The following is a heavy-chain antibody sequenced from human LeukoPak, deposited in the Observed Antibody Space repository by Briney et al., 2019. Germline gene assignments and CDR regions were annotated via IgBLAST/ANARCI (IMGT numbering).Heavy chain of an antibody. J-gene: IGHJ4*02. V-gene: IGHV5-51*01. CDR1: GYSFTSYW. D-gene: IGHD3-22*01. CDR2: IYPGDSDT. CDR3: ARHVGPPASYYYDSSGYPTLYYFDY. Sequence: PGESLKISCKGSGYSFTSYWIGWVRQMPGKGLEWMGIIYPGDSDTRYSPSFQGQVTISADKSISTAYLQWSSLKALDTAMYYCARHVGPPASYYYDSSGYPTLYYFDYWGQGTLVTVSS.